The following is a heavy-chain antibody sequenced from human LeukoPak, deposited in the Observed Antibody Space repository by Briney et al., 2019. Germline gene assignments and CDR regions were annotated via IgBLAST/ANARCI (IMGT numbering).Heavy chain of an antibody. J-gene: IGHJ4*02. CDR2: ISYDGSNK. D-gene: IGHD6-6*01. Sequence: GRSLRLSCVTSGFTFSSYGMHWVRQAPGKGLEWVAVISYDGSNKYYADSVKGRFTISRDNSKNTLYLQMNSLRAEDTAVYYCAKVGYSSSSDDYWGQGTLVTVSS. V-gene: IGHV3-30*18. CDR3: AKVGYSSSSDDY. CDR1: GFTFSSYG.